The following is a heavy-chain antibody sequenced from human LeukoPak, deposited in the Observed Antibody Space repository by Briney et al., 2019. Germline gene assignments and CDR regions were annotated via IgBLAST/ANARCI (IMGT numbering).Heavy chain of an antibody. CDR1: GFTFNTYS. V-gene: IGHV3-23*01. D-gene: IGHD5-24*01. J-gene: IGHJ4*02. CDR3: AKDDAWIQFND. Sequence: GGSLRLSCAASGFTFNTYSINWVRQAPGKGLEWVSGISPSGDIKYYIDSVKGRFTVSRDNSKNTLYLQINSLRDDDTAVYYCAKDDAWIQFNDWGQGTLVTVSS. CDR2: ISPSGDIK.